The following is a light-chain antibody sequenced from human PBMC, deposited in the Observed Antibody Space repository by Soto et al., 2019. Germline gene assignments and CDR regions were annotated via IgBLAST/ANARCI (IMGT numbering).Light chain of an antibody. Sequence: QSALTQPPSASGSPGQSVTISCTVTSSDVGGYNYVSWYQQHPGKAPKLMIYEVSKRPSGVPDRFSGSKSGNTASLTVSGLQAEDEADYYCSSYAGNLYVFGTGTKLTVL. CDR2: EVS. J-gene: IGLJ1*01. CDR1: SSDVGGYNY. CDR3: SSYAGNLYV. V-gene: IGLV2-8*01.